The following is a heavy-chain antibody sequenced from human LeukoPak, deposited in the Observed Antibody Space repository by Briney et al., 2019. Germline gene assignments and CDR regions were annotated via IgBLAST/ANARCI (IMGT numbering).Heavy chain of an antibody. CDR2: VNPSGGST. Sequence: GASVKVSCKASGYTFTSYYMHWVRQAPGQGLEWMGIVNPSGGSTSYAQTFQGRVTMTRETSTSTVNMELSSLRSEDTAVYYCATSLPAAGYYFDHWGQGTLVTVSS. V-gene: IGHV1-46*01. J-gene: IGHJ4*02. D-gene: IGHD6-13*01. CDR3: ATSLPAAGYYFDH. CDR1: GYTFTSYY.